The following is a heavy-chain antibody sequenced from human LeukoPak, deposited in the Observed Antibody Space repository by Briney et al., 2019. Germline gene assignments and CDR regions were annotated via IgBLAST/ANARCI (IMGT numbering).Heavy chain of an antibody. CDR1: GFTFSSYS. CDR2: ISSSSSYI. CDR3: AREPENVLLWFGELTGFDY. Sequence: GGSLRLSCAASGFTFSSYSMNWVRQAPGKGLGWVSSISSSSSYIYYADSVKGRFTISRDNAKNSLYLQMNSLRAEDTAVYYCAREPENVLLWFGELTGFDYWGQGTLVTVSS. V-gene: IGHV3-21*01. D-gene: IGHD3-10*01. J-gene: IGHJ4*02.